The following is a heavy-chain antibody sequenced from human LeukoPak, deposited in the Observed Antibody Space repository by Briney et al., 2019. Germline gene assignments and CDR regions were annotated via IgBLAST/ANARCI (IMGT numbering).Heavy chain of an antibody. CDR2: ISGSGGST. V-gene: IGHV3-23*01. Sequence: SSETLSLTCAVYGGSFSGYYWSWVRQAPGKGLEWVSAISGSGGSTYYADSVKGRFTISRDNSKNTLYLQMNSLRAEDTAVYYCAKESQRWYYDIKNWFDPWGQGTLVTVSS. J-gene: IGHJ5*02. D-gene: IGHD3-9*01. CDR3: AKESQRWYYDIKNWFDP. CDR1: GGSFSGYY.